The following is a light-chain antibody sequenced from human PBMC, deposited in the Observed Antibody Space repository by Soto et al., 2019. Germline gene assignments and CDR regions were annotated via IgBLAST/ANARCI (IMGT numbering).Light chain of an antibody. CDR1: SSNIGSNT. CDR3: AEWDDSLNGPV. V-gene: IGLV1-44*01. Sequence: QSVLTQPPSASGTPGQRVTISCSGSSSNIGSNTVNWYQQLPGTAPKLLIYSNNQRPSGVPDRFSGSKSGTSASLAISGLKSEDEADYYCAEWDDSLNGPVFGGGTKITVL. CDR2: SNN. J-gene: IGLJ2*01.